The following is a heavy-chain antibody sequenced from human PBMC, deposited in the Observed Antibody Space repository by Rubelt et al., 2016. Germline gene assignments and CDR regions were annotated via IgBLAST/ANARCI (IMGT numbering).Heavy chain of an antibody. J-gene: IGHJ5*02. CDR1: GGSISGYY. V-gene: IGHV4-59*01. D-gene: IGHD5-18*01. CDR2: IYYSGST. CDR3: ARFTYTYGYDWIDP. Sequence: QVQLQESGPGLVKPSETLSLTCTVSGGSISGYYWSWIRQPPGKGLEWIGYIYYSGSTKYNPSLNSRVTMSVDTSNNQFSLKRISVTAADTAVCYCARFTYTYGYDWIDPWGQGTLVTVSS.